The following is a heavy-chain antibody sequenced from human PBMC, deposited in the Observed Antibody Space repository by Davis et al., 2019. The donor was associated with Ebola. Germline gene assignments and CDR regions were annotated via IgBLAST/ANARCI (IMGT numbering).Heavy chain of an antibody. D-gene: IGHD3-16*01. J-gene: IGHJ3*02. CDR1: GFTFSSYG. CDR2: ISYDGSNK. Sequence: GGSLRLSCAASGFTFSSYGMHWVRQAPGKGLEWVAVISYDGSNKYYADSVKGRFTISRDNSKNTLYLQMNSLRAEDTALYYCAKVGAYDAFDIWGQGTMVTVSS. CDR3: AKVGAYDAFDI. V-gene: IGHV3-30*18.